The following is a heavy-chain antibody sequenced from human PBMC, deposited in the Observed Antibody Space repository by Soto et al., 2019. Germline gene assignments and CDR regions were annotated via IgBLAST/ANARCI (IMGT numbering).Heavy chain of an antibody. V-gene: IGHV1-69*13. CDR3: ARLGTIFGVVSSYYYYGMDV. CDR2: IIPIFGTA. Sequence: SVKVSCKASGGTFSSYAISWVRQAPGQGLEWMGGIIPIFGTANYAQKFQGRVTITADESTSTAHMELSSPRSEDTAVYYCARLGTIFGVVSSYYYYGMDVWGQGTTVTVSS. CDR1: GGTFSSYA. D-gene: IGHD3-3*01. J-gene: IGHJ6*02.